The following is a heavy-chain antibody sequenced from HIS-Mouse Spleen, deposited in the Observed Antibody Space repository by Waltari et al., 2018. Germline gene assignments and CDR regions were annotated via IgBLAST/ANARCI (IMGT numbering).Heavy chain of an antibody. V-gene: IGHV4-39*07. Sequence: QLQLQESGPGLVKPSETLSLTCTVSGGSIRSSSYYWGWIRQPPGKGLEWIGSICYSGSTYYNPSLKSRVTISVDTSKNQSALKLSSVTAADTAVYYCAREIPYSSSWYDWYFDLWGRGTLVTVSS. CDR1: GGSIRSSSYY. CDR2: ICYSGST. J-gene: IGHJ2*01. CDR3: AREIPYSSSWYDWYFDL. D-gene: IGHD6-13*01.